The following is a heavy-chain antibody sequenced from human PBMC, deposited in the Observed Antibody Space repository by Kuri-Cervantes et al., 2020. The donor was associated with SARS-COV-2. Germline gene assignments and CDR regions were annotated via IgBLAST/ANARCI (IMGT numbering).Heavy chain of an antibody. CDR2: IGTAGDT. Sequence: GESLKISCAASGFTFSSYDMHWVRQATGKGLEWVSAIGTAGDTHYPGSVKGRFTISRENAKNSLYLQMNSLRAGDTAVYYCVRDGDHWNFDYWGQGTLVTVSS. CDR1: GFTFSSYD. D-gene: IGHD1-1*01. V-gene: IGHV3-13*01. CDR3: VRDGDHWNFDY. J-gene: IGHJ4*02.